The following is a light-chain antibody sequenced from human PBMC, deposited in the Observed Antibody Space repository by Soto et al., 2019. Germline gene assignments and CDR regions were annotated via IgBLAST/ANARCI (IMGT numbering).Light chain of an antibody. V-gene: IGKV3-15*01. Sequence: EIVMTQSPATLSVSPGERATLSCRASQSVSSNLAWYQQKPGQAPRLLIHGASTRATGIPARFSGSGSGTEFTLTISSLQSEDSAVYYCQQYNNWPPAFGGGTKVEIK. J-gene: IGKJ4*01. CDR2: GAS. CDR1: QSVSSN. CDR3: QQYNNWPPA.